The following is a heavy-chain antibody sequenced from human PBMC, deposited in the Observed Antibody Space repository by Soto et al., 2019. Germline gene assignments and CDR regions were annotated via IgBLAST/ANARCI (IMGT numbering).Heavy chain of an antibody. CDR1: GYSFTSYW. D-gene: IGHD6-19*01. CDR3: ARRIAVAGYDY. CDR2: IDPAKSET. J-gene: IGHJ4*01. V-gene: IGHV5-51*01. Sequence: GESLKISCKASGYSFTSYWIGWVRQMPGKGLEWMGIIDPAKSETRYSPSFQGQVTISDDKSISTAYLQWSSLKASDTAMYYCARRIAVAGYDYWGQGTLVTVPQ.